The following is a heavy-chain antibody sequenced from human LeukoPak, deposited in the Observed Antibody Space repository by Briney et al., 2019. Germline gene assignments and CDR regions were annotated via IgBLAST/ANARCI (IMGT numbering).Heavy chain of an antibody. CDR3: ARIRGGPIDY. J-gene: IGHJ4*02. V-gene: IGHV3-21*01. CDR2: ITSSSSYI. D-gene: IGHD3-16*01. Sequence: GGSLRLSCAASGFTFSSYTMNWVRQAPGKGLQWVSSITSSSSYIYYADSAKGRFTISRDNAKNSLFLQMNSLRAEDTAVYYCARIRGGPIDYWGQGTLVTVSS. CDR1: GFTFSSYT.